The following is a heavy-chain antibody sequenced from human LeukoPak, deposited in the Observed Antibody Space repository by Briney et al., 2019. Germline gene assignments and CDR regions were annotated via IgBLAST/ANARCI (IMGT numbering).Heavy chain of an antibody. Sequence: SETLSLTCTVSGYSISSGYYWGWIRQPPGKGLEWIGSIYHSGSTYYNPSLKSRGTISVDTSKNQFSLKLSSVTAADTAVYYCARSDILTGYYKVLFDYWGQGTLVTVSS. CDR1: GYSISSGYY. CDR3: ARSDILTGYYKVLFDY. CDR2: IYHSGST. V-gene: IGHV4-38-2*02. J-gene: IGHJ4*02. D-gene: IGHD3-9*01.